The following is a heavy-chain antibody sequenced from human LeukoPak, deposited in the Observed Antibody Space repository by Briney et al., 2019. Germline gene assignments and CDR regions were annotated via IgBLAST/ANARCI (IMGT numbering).Heavy chain of an antibody. CDR2: ISSGGSYM. CDR3: ARGCTVATITCPFDY. J-gene: IGHJ4*02. Sequence: GGSLRLTCAASGFTFGSYSMHWVRQAPGKGLEWVSSISSGGSYMYYADSMKGRFTISRDNAKNSLYLQMDSLRAEDTAVYYCARGCTVATITCPFDYWGQGTLVTVSS. D-gene: IGHD5-12*01. CDR1: GFTFGSYS. V-gene: IGHV3-21*01.